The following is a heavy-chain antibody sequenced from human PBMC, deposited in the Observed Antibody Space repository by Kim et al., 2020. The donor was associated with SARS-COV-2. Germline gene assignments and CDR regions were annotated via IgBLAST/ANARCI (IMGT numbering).Heavy chain of an antibody. J-gene: IGHJ2*01. CDR2: ISYDGSNK. V-gene: IGHV3-33*05. CDR3: AREMNPYSSGWYWYFDL. Sequence: GGSLRLSCAASGFTFSSYGMHWVRQAPGKGLEWVAVISYDGSNKYYADSVKGRFTISRDNSKNTLYLQMNSLRAEDTAVYYCAREMNPYSSGWYWYFDLWGRGTLVTVSS. CDR1: GFTFSSYG. D-gene: IGHD6-19*01.